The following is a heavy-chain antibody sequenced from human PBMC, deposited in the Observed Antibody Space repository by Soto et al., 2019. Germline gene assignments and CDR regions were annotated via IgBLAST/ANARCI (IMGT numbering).Heavy chain of an antibody. CDR2: IVVGSGNT. V-gene: IGHV1-58*01. Sequence: QMQLVQSGPEVKKPGTSVKVSCKASGFTFTSSAVQWVRQARGQRLEWIGWIVVGSGNTNYAQKFQERGTITRDMSTSTAYLELSSLTSEDTAVYYCAADLHPPSTDYWGQGTLVTVSS. CDR1: GFTFTSSA. CDR3: AADLHPPSTDY. J-gene: IGHJ4*02.